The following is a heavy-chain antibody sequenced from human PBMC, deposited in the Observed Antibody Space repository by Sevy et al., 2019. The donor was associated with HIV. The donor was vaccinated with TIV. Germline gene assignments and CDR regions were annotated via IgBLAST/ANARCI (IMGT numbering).Heavy chain of an antibody. V-gene: IGHV4-59*08. CDR2: IYYNGHI. J-gene: IGHJ4*02. CDR3: AGENAWGRGYS. Sequence: SQTLSLTFTVSGGSITSLYWNWIRQPPGKVLEWIANIYYNGHINYNPSLKSRVTLSLDTSKNQFSLRLSSVTAADTAMYYCAGENAWGRGYSSGQGTLVTVSS. CDR1: GGSITSLY. D-gene: IGHD1-26*01.